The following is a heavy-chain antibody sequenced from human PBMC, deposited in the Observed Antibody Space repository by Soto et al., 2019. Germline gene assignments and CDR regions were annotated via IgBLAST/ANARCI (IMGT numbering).Heavy chain of an antibody. CDR2: ISGGGVAT. CDR3: AKGRESSGSYRPFDY. CDR1: GFTFSSCA. J-gene: IGHJ4*02. Sequence: EVQVLESGGGLGQPGGSLRLSCAASGFTFSSCAMSWVRQAPGKGLEWVSAISGGGVATNYADSVKGRFTISRDNSKNTLYLQMNSLRAEDTAVYYCAKGRESSGSYRPFDYWGQGTLVTVSS. V-gene: IGHV3-23*01. D-gene: IGHD3-22*01.